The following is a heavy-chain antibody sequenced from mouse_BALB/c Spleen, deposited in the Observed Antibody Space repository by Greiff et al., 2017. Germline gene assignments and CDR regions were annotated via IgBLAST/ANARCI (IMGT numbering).Heavy chain of an antibody. CDR3: ARDHGYGTSSWFAY. Sequence: VKLVESGPGLVAPSQSLSITCTVSGFSLTSYGVHWVRQPPGKGLEWLGVIWAGGSTNYNSALMSRLSISKDNSKSQVFLKMNSLQTDDTAMYYCARDHGYGTSSWFAYWGQGTTLTVSS. CDR2: IWAGGST. J-gene: IGHJ2*01. V-gene: IGHV2-9*02. D-gene: IGHD2-10*02. CDR1: GFSLTSYG.